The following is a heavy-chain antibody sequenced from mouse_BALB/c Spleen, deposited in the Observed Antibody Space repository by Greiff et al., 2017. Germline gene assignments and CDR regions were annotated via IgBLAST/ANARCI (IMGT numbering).Heavy chain of an antibody. CDR1: GYTFTSYW. CDR2: IYPGNSDT. V-gene: IGHV1-5*01. CDR3: TREPDYYGYYFDY. J-gene: IGHJ2*01. D-gene: IGHD1-2*01. Sequence: EVQLQQSGTVLARPGASVKMSCKASGYTFTSYWMHWVKQRPGQGLEWIGAIYPGNSDTSYNQKFKGKAKLTAVTSTSTAYMELSSLTNEDSAVYYCTREPDYYGYYFDYWGQGTTLTVSS.